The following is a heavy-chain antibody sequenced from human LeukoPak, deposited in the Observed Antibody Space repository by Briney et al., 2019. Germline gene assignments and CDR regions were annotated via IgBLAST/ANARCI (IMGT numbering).Heavy chain of an antibody. V-gene: IGHV3-53*01. Sequence: GESLKISCPVSGFTVSSNSMSWVRQAPGKGLEWVSFIYSGGNTHYSDSVKGRFTISRDNSKNTLYLQMNSLRADDTAVYYCARRAGEYSHPYDYWGQGTLVTVSS. CDR1: GFTVSSNS. CDR2: IYSGGNT. CDR3: ARRAGEYSHPYDY. D-gene: IGHD4-17*01. J-gene: IGHJ4*02.